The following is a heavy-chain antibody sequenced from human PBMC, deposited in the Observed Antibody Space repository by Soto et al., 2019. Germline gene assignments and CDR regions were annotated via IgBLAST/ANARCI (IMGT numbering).Heavy chain of an antibody. CDR3: ARSAEYQLLYGRLWFYYGMDV. Sequence: PVGSLRLSCAASGFTFSSYSMNWVRQAPGKGLEWVSSISSSSSYIYYADSVKGRFTISRDNAKNSLYLQMNSLRAEDTAVYYCARSAEYQLLYGRLWFYYGMDVWGQGTTVTVSS. V-gene: IGHV3-21*01. CDR1: GFTFSSYS. J-gene: IGHJ6*02. D-gene: IGHD2-2*02. CDR2: ISSSSSYI.